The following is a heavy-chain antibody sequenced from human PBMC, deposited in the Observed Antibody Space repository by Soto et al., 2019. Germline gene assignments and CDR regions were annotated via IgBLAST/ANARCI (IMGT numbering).Heavy chain of an antibody. V-gene: IGHV4-61*01. CDR1: GGSVSSGSYY. D-gene: IGHD3-10*01. J-gene: IGHJ4*02. Sequence: SETLSLTCTFSGGSVSSGSYYWSWIRQPPGKGLEWIGYIYYSGSTNYNPSLKSRVTISVDTSKNQFSLRLSSVTAADTAVYYCAREVRIRGALGSFDYWGQGTLVTVSS. CDR2: IYYSGST. CDR3: AREVRIRGALGSFDY.